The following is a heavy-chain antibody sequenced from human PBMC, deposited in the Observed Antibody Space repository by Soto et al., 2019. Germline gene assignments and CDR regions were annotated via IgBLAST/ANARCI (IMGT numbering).Heavy chain of an antibody. Sequence: SETLSLTCAVSGGSISSSNWWSWVRQPPGKGLGWIGEIYHSGSTNYNPSLKSRVTISVDKSKNQFSLKLSSVTAADTAVYYCARGDYGGNSGVHYWGQGTLVTVSS. CDR2: IYHSGST. CDR3: ARGDYGGNSGVHY. J-gene: IGHJ4*02. V-gene: IGHV4-4*02. D-gene: IGHD4-17*01. CDR1: GGSISSSNW.